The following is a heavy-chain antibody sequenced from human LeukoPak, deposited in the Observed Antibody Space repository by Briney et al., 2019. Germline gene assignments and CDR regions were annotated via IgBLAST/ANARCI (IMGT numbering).Heavy chain of an antibody. V-gene: IGHV3-48*03. Sequence: GGSLRLSCAASGFTFSSYEMNWVRQVPGKGLEWISYISSGGSLIFYADSVKGRFTISRDNTKNSLFLQMNYLRAEDTAIYYCASDLAWDYDILSWGQGILVTVSS. D-gene: IGHD3-9*01. CDR1: GFTFSSYE. CDR3: ASDLAWDYDILS. CDR2: ISSGGSLI. J-gene: IGHJ4*02.